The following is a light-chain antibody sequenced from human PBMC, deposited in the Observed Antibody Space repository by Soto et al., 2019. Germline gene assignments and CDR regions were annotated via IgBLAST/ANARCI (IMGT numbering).Light chain of an antibody. J-gene: IGKJ1*01. CDR3: QQYSSEHRT. CDR1: QSVNSNY. V-gene: IGKV3-20*01. CDR2: DAS. Sequence: EIVLTQSPGTLSLSPGERATLSCRASQSVNSNYLAWYQQKPGQAPRLLIYDASSRAAGIPDRFSGSGSGTDFTLTISRLEPEDFAVYYCQQYSSEHRTFGQGTKVDIK.